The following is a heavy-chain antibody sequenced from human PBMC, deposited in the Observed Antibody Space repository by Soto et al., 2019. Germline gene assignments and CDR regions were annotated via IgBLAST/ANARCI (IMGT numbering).Heavy chain of an antibody. CDR1: GFTFSSYA. V-gene: IGHV3-30-3*01. Sequence: QVQLVESGGGVVQPGRSLRLSCAASGFTFSSYAMHWVRQAPGKGLEWVAVVSYDGINKYYTDSVKGRFTISRDNSKNTLDMQMNSLRAEDTAVYYCARNYGDYFDYWGQGTLVTVSS. CDR2: VSYDGINK. CDR3: ARNYGDYFDY. J-gene: IGHJ4*02. D-gene: IGHD4-17*01.